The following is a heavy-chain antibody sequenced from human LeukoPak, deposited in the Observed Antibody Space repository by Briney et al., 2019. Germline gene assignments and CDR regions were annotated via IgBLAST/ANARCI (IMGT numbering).Heavy chain of an antibody. V-gene: IGHV1-69*05. D-gene: IGHD3-10*01. CDR2: IIPIFGTA. J-gene: IGHJ4*02. CDR3: ARSPTSMVRGVISPSYFDY. CDR1: GGTFSSYA. Sequence: GASVKVSCKASGGTFSSYAMSWVRQAPGQGLEWMGGIIPIFGTANYAQKFQGRVTITTDESTSTAYMELSSLRSEDTAVYYCARSPTSMVRGVISPSYFDYWGQGTLVTVSS.